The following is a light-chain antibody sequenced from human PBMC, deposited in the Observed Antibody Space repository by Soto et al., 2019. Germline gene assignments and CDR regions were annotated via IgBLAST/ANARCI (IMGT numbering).Light chain of an antibody. CDR3: QQRSYPIT. J-gene: IGKJ5*01. V-gene: IGKV3-11*01. Sequence: DIVLTQSPDTLSLAPGERATLSCRASQSLGRDLAWSKQKPGHDPRIRIYDESHRATGIQVRLSGSGSESDFTLTLRSLEPEEFAVDDCQQRSYPITFGQGTRLEIK. CDR2: DES. CDR1: QSLGRD.